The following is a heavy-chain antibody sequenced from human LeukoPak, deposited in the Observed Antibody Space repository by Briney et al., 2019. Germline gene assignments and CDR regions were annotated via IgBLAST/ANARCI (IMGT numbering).Heavy chain of an antibody. Sequence: GASVKVSCKASGYTFTSYDINWVRQATGQGLEWMGWMNPNSGGTVFAQKFQGRVTLTYDTSIRTVYMELNRLTSDDTGMYYCARGRGSFYTDFWGQGTLVTVSS. CDR2: MNPNSGGT. D-gene: IGHD3-16*01. CDR1: GYTFTSYD. V-gene: IGHV1-8*01. CDR3: ARGRGSFYTDF. J-gene: IGHJ4*02.